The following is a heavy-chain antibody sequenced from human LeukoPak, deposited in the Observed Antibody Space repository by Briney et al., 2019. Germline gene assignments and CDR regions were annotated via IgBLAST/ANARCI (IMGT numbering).Heavy chain of an antibody. Sequence: GGSLRLSCAASGFSFSSHAMCWVRQAPGKGLEWVSSIDISGGSTYYADSVQGRFTISRDNSKNTLYLQMNSLRAEDTALYYCANEVRPNDYWGQGTLVTVSS. V-gene: IGHV3-23*01. CDR3: ANEVRPNDY. CDR2: IDISGGST. D-gene: IGHD1-1*01. CDR1: GFSFSSHA. J-gene: IGHJ4*02.